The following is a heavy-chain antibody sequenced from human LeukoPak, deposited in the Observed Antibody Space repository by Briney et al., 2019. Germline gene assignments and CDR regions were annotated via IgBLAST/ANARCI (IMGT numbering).Heavy chain of an antibody. CDR2: IYYSGST. J-gene: IGHJ6*02. D-gene: IGHD3-10*01. CDR1: GGSISSYY. CDR3: ARHGSTASLTMVRGPAPYYYGMDV. V-gene: IGHV4-59*08. Sequence: PSETLSLTCTVSGGSISSYYWSWIRQPPGKGLEWIGYIYYSGSTNYNPSLKSRVTISVDTSKNQFSLKLSSVTAADTAVYYCARHGSTASLTMVRGPAPYYYGMDVWGQGTTVTVSS.